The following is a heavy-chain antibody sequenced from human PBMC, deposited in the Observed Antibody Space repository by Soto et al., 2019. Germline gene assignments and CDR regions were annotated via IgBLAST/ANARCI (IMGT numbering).Heavy chain of an antibody. J-gene: IGHJ5*02. V-gene: IGHV5-51*01. Sequence: PGESLKISCKGSGYSFTSYWIGWVRQMPGKGLEWMGIIYPGDSDTRYSPTFQGQVTISADKSISTAYLQWSSLKASDTAVYYCARLRHLTGLNWFDPWGQGTLVTVSS. CDR2: IYPGDSDT. CDR3: ARLRHLTGLNWFDP. D-gene: IGHD3-9*01. CDR1: GYSFTSYW.